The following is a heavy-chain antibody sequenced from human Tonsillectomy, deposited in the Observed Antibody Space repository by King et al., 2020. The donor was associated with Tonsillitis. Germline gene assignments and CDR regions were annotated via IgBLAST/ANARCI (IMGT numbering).Heavy chain of an antibody. J-gene: IGHJ2*01. CDR1: GFTFSDYD. D-gene: IGHD3/OR15-3a*01. CDR2: IGTGDDS. V-gene: IGHV3-13*01. CDR3: VREGLSWQLDL. Sequence: DVQLVESGGGLVQPGGSLRLSCAASGFTFSDYDFHWVRQVIGKGLEWVSAIGTGDDSYYPDSVRGRFTISRDNDRSSLYLQMNSLRAGDTAVYYCVREGLSWQLDLWGRGTLVTVSS.